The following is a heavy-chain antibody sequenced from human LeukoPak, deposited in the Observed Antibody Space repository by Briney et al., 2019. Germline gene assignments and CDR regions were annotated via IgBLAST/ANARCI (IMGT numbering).Heavy chain of an antibody. D-gene: IGHD5-12*01. J-gene: IGHJ4*02. CDR2: INHSGST. V-gene: IGHV4-34*01. Sequence: PSETLSLTCAVYGGSFSGYYWSWIRQPPGKGLEWIGEINHSGSTNCNPSLKSRVTISVDTSKNQFSLKLSSVTAADTAVYYCARVAYSGYERDYWGQGTLVTVSS. CDR3: ARVAYSGYERDY. CDR1: GGSFSGYY.